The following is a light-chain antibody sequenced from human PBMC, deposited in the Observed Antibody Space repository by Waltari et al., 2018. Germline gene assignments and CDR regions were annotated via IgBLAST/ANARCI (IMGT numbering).Light chain of an antibody. CDR3: QSYDSSNRV. CDR1: SGTIASHP. J-gene: IGLJ3*02. CDR2: EDN. Sequence: NFMLTPPHSVSASPGNTVTLSCTRTSGTIASHPVPWYQQRPGSSPTTVIYEDNQRPSGVPDRFSGSIDSSSNSASLTISGLKTEDEADYYCQSYDSSNRVFGGGTKLTVL. V-gene: IGLV6-57*01.